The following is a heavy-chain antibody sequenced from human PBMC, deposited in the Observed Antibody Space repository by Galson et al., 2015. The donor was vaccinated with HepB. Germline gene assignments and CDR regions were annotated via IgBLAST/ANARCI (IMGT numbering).Heavy chain of an antibody. V-gene: IGHV1-46*01. Sequence: SVKVSCKASGYTFTSYYMHWVRQAPGQGLEWMGIINPSGGSTSYAQKFQGRVTMTRDTSTSTVYMELSSLRSEDTAVYYCARRIKTVHCSSTSCTEEDAFDIWGQGTMVTVSS. CDR3: ARRIKTVHCSSTSCTEEDAFDI. CDR2: INPSGGST. CDR1: GYTFTSYY. D-gene: IGHD2-2*01. J-gene: IGHJ3*02.